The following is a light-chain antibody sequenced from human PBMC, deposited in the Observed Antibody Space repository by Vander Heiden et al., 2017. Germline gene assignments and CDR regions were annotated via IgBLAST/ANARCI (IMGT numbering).Light chain of an antibody. CDR3: MQAIQIPRT. Sequence: DIVMTQFPPSLHVIPGEPASISCRSSQSLLHSNGYNYVDWYLQKPGQSPQLLIYLGSNRASGVPDRFSGSGSGTDFTLKISRVEAEDVGVYYCMQAIQIPRTFGQGTKVQIK. CDR2: LGS. V-gene: IGKV2-28*01. CDR1: QSLLHSNGYNY. J-gene: IGKJ1*01.